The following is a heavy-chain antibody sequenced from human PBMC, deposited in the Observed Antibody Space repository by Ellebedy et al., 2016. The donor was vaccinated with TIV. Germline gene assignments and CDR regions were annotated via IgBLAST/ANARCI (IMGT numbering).Heavy chain of an antibody. CDR1: GYTFTGYY. CDR3: ARGGDLPRH. Sequence: ASVKVSCXASGYTFTGYYMHWVRQAPGQGLEWMGWINPNSGGTNYAQKFQGRVTITRDTSASTAYMELSSLRSEDTAVYYCARGGDLPRHWGQGTLVTVSS. J-gene: IGHJ4*02. V-gene: IGHV1-2*02. D-gene: IGHD4-17*01. CDR2: INPNSGGT.